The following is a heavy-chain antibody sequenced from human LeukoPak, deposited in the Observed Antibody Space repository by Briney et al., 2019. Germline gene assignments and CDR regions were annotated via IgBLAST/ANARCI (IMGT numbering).Heavy chain of an antibody. CDR1: GISMSNYH. CDR3: ARRPDRSGSYSAFDL. Sequence: SETLSLTCSVSGISMSNYHWSWIRQPPGEGLEWIGYIHISGTINYNPSLKSRVTISIDRSKNQFSLRLTSVTAADTAVFYCARRPDRSGSYSAFDLWGQGTMVTVSS. CDR2: IHISGTI. J-gene: IGHJ3*01. D-gene: IGHD3-22*01. V-gene: IGHV4-4*08.